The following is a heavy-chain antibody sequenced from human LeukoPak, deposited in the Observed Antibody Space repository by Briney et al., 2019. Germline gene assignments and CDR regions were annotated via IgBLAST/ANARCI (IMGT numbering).Heavy chain of an antibody. CDR3: AREANWNDRFDY. CDR1: GGSISSYY. D-gene: IGHD1-1*01. Sequence: SETLSLTCTVSGGSISSYYWSWIRQPAGKGLGWIGRIYTSGSTNYNPSLKSRVTMSVDTSKNQFSLKLSSVTAADTAVYYCAREANWNDRFDYWGQGTLVTVSS. J-gene: IGHJ4*02. V-gene: IGHV4-4*07. CDR2: IYTSGST.